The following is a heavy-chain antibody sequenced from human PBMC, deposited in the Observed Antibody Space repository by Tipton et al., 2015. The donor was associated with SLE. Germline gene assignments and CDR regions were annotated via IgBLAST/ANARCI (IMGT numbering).Heavy chain of an antibody. J-gene: IGHJ4*02. Sequence: TLSLTCTVSGASISSSNYYWGWIRQPPGKGLEWIGSIYNSGTTKYNPSLKSRVTISLDTSKNQFSLKLSSVTAADTAVYYCARHGILTLVVYFWGQGTLVIVAS. D-gene: IGHD2-8*02. CDR1: GASISSSNYY. CDR2: IYNSGTT. V-gene: IGHV4-39*07. CDR3: ARHGILTLVVYF.